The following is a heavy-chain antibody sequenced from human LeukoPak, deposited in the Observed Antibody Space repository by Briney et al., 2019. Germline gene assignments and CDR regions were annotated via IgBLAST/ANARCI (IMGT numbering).Heavy chain of an antibody. Sequence: SVKVSCXASGGTFSSYAISWVRQAPGQGLEWMGGIIPIFGTANYAQKFQGRVTITADESTSTAYMELSSLRSEDTAVYYCARALSSGKYQLPLFDYWGRGTLVTVSS. CDR1: GGTFSSYA. V-gene: IGHV1-69*01. J-gene: IGHJ4*02. CDR3: ARALSSGKYQLPLFDY. CDR2: IIPIFGTA. D-gene: IGHD2-2*01.